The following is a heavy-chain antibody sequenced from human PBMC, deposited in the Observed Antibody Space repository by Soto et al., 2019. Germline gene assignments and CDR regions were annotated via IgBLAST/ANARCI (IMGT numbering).Heavy chain of an antibody. V-gene: IGHV3-23*01. J-gene: IGHJ4*02. CDR1: GFTFSTYA. CDR2: ISGSGGST. Sequence: EVQLLESGGDLVQPGGSLRLSCAASGFTFSTYAMSWVRQAPGKGLEWVSAISGSGGSTYYADSVKGRFTISRDNSKNTLYLQMNSLRAEDTDVYYCAKEFSAPPYFDYWGQGTLVTVSS. CDR3: AKEFSAPPYFDY. D-gene: IGHD3-10*01.